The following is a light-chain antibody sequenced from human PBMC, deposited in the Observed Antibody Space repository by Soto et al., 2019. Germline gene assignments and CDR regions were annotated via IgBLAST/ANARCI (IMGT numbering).Light chain of an antibody. J-gene: IGLJ1*01. V-gene: IGLV1-44*01. CDR1: NSNIGSHA. CDR2: RNN. Sequence: QSVLTQPPSASGSPGQRVTISCSGSNSNIGSHAVNWYQQLPGTAPTLLIYRNNERPSGVPDRFSGSKSGTSASLAISGLQSEDEADYYCAAWDGSLNGYVFGTGTKLTVL. CDR3: AAWDGSLNGYV.